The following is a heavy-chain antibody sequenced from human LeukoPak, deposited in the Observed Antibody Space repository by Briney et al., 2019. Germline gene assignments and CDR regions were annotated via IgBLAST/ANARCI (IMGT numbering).Heavy chain of an antibody. CDR3: AKSVAIYFYYGLDV. V-gene: IGHV3-23*01. CDR2: ISGSGGST. J-gene: IGHJ6*02. Sequence: GGSLRLSCVASGFTFSSYAMSWVRQTPGKGLEWVSAISGSGGSTYYADSVKGRFTISRDNSKNTLFLQMNSLGAEDTAPYYCAKSVAIYFYYGLDVWGQGTTVTVSS. CDR1: GFTFSSYA. D-gene: IGHD3-3*01.